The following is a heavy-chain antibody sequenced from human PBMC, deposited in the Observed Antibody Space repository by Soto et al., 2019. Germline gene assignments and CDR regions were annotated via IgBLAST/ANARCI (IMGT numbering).Heavy chain of an antibody. V-gene: IGHV4-30-2*01. Sequence: PSETLSLTCAVSGGSITTVGYSWSWIRQPPGKGLEWIGYIFHSGISYSNPSLKGRVTMSVDGSKNQFSLRLSSVTAADTAVYYCARRISARTYYFDYWGQGTLVTVSS. CDR1: GGSITTVGYS. D-gene: IGHD6-6*01. CDR2: IFHSGIS. J-gene: IGHJ4*02. CDR3: ARRISARTYYFDY.